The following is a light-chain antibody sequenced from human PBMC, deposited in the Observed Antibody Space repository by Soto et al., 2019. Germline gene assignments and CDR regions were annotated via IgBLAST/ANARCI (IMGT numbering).Light chain of an antibody. J-gene: IGKJ4*02. CDR1: QSLSKS. CDR2: GAS. CDR3: QQRSSWPLT. Sequence: ELDLTQSPATLSVSPGERSTLSCRASQSLSKSLVWYQQKPGQAPRLLIDGASNRATGIPARFSGSGSGTDFTLTISSLEPEDFAAYFCQQRSSWPLTFGGGTKVDIK. V-gene: IGKV3-11*01.